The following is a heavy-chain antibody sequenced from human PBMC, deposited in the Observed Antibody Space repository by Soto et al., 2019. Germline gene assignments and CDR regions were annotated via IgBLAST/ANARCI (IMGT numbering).Heavy chain of an antibody. CDR1: GFTFSGYS. V-gene: IGHV3-48*02. Sequence: GESLRLSCAASGFTFSGYSVNWVRQAPGKGLEWVSYTSSGSKTMYYAESVKSRFTVSRDNARNSQFLQMNSMSDEDTAVYYCARDPVCSCGSCYDYWGQGTLVTVSS. J-gene: IGHJ4*02. D-gene: IGHD2-15*01. CDR3: ARDPVCSCGSCYDY. CDR2: TSSGSKTM.